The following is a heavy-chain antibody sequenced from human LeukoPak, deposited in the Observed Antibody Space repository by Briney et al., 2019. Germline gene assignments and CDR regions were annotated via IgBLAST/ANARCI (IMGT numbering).Heavy chain of an antibody. Sequence: GGSLRLSCAASGFTFSSYGMHWVRQAPGKGLEWVSAISGSGGSTYYADSVKGRFTISRDNSKNTLYLQMNSLRAEDTAVYYCARTRTGYSSLAGVLEAFDIWGQGTMVTVSS. J-gene: IGHJ3*02. CDR1: GFTFSSYG. CDR2: ISGSGGST. D-gene: IGHD6-13*01. CDR3: ARTRTGYSSLAGVLEAFDI. V-gene: IGHV3-23*01.